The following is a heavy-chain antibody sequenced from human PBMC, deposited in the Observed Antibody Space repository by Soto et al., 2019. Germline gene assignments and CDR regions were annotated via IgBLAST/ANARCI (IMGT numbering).Heavy chain of an antibody. D-gene: IGHD1-26*01. CDR1: GGTFTSDT. J-gene: IGHJ6*03. CDR2: IIPILGTG. Sequence: QVQLVQSGPEVKKSGSSVKVSCKLSGGTFTSDTISWLRRAPGQGLEWMGRIIPILGTGNYAQKFQGRITITEEKSSTAGDMELSTLTSEDTAIYYWAREEGSYNIGTFPIYYMDVWGNGTPVTVSS. V-gene: IGHV1-69*08. CDR3: AREEGSYNIGTFPIYYMDV.